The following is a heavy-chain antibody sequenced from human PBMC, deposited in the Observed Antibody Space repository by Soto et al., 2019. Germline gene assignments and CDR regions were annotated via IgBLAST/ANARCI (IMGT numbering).Heavy chain of an antibody. CDR1: GYTFTSYA. J-gene: IGHJ4*02. CDR3: APSQRPMAASHFVC. CDR2: INAGNGNT. Sequence: GASVNVSCKASGYTFTSYAMHWVRQAPGQRLEWMGWINAGNGNTKYSQKFQGRVTITRDTSASTAYMELSSLRSEDTAVYYCAPSQRPMAASHFVCWGQGTLVTVSS. V-gene: IGHV1-3*01. D-gene: IGHD6-13*01.